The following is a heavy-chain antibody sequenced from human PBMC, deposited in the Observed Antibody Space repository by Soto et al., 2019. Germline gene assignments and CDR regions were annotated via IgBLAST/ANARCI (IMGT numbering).Heavy chain of an antibody. V-gene: IGHV4-39*01. CDR2: MYYSGTT. CDR1: GGSISSSDFY. Sequence: QLQLQESGPGLVKPSETLSLTCTVSGGSISSSDFYWGWLRQPPGKGLDFIGSMYYSGTTYYNPSLTNRITISVDTSKNQFSLKLITVTAADTAVYYCAVVDSTGNWFDPGGQGALVTVSS. J-gene: IGHJ5*02. D-gene: IGHD3-22*01. CDR3: AVVDSTGNWFDP.